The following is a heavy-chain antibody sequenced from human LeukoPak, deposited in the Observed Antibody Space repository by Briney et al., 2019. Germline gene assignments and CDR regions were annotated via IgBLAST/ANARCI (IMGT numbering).Heavy chain of an antibody. V-gene: IGHV1-2*02. Sequence: ASVKVSCKASGYTFTSYYMHWVRQAPGQGLEWMGWINPNSGGTNYAQKFQGRVTMTRDTSISTAYMELSRLRSDDTAVYYCARMPGSMVRGVINWFDPWGQGTLVTVSS. D-gene: IGHD3-10*01. CDR2: INPNSGGT. CDR1: GYTFTSYY. J-gene: IGHJ5*02. CDR3: ARMPGSMVRGVINWFDP.